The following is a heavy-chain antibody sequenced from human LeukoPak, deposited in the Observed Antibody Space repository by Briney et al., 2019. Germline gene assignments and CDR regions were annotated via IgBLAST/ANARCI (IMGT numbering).Heavy chain of an antibody. V-gene: IGHV4-59*08. CDR1: GGSISSYY. Sequence: SETLSLTCTVSGGSISSYYWSWIRQPPGKGLEWIGYIYYSGSTNYNPSLKIRVTISIDTSKNKFSLKLSSVTAADTAVYYCARQFGDSSGLHPTVDYWGQGTLVTVSS. CDR2: IYYSGST. CDR3: ARQFGDSSGLHPTVDY. D-gene: IGHD3-10*01. J-gene: IGHJ4*02.